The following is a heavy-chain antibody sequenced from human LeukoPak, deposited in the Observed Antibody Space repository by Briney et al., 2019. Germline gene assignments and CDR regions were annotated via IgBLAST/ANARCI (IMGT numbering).Heavy chain of an antibody. CDR2: IKYDGSEK. CDR1: GFTFSTYG. Sequence: GGSLRLSCAASGFTFSTYGMHWVRQAPGKGLEWVANIKYDGSEKYYVDSVKGRFTVSRDNAKNSLLLQMNSLRVEDTAVYYCARPGLYCSGGSCYPFEYWGQGTLVTVSS. D-gene: IGHD2-15*01. V-gene: IGHV3-7*01. J-gene: IGHJ4*02. CDR3: ARPGLYCSGGSCYPFEY.